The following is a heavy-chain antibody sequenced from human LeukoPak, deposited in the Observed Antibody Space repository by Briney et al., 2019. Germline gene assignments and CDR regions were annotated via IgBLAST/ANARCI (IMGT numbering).Heavy chain of an antibody. CDR1: GGSISSYY. CDR2: IYYSGST. CDR3: ARHLQRGSGSYYKIVVGYYYYGMDV. V-gene: IGHV4-59*08. Sequence: PSETLSLTCTVSGGSISSYYWSWIRQPPGKGLEWIGYIYYSGSTNYNPSLKSRVTISVDTSKDQFSLKLSSVTAADTAVYYCARHLQRGSGSYYKIVVGYYYYGMDVWGQGTTVTVSS. D-gene: IGHD3-10*01. J-gene: IGHJ6*02.